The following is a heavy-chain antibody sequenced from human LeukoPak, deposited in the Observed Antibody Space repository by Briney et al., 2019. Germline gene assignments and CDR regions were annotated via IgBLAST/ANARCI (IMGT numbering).Heavy chain of an antibody. Sequence: GGSLRLSCAASGFTFSSYEMNWVRQAPGRGLEWVSYISSSGSTIYYADSVKGRFTISRDNAKNSLYLQMNSLRAEDTAVYYCARARRDVVVITTPFEYWGQGTLVTVSS. J-gene: IGHJ4*02. D-gene: IGHD3-22*01. V-gene: IGHV3-48*03. CDR3: ARARRDVVVITTPFEY. CDR2: ISSSGSTI. CDR1: GFTFSSYE.